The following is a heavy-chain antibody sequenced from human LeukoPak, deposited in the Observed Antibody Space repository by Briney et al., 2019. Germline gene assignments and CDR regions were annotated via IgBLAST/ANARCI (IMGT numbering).Heavy chain of an antibody. CDR2: IYHSGST. CDR3: ARDYYDSSGFYPYDAFDI. D-gene: IGHD3-22*01. CDR1: GGSISSGGYY. V-gene: IGHV4-30-4*08. Sequence: SETLSLTCTVSGGSISSGGYYWSWIRQPPGKGLEWIGYIYHSGSTYYNPSLKSRVTISVDTSKNQFSLKLSSVTAADTAVYYCARDYYDSSGFYPYDAFDIWGQGTMVTVSS. J-gene: IGHJ3*02.